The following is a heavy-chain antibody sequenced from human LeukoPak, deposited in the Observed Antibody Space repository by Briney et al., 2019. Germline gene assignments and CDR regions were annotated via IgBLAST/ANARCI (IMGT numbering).Heavy chain of an antibody. CDR2: IYYSGST. J-gene: IGHJ4*02. Sequence: SETLSLTCTVSGGSISSYYWSWIRQPPGKGLEWIGYIYYSGSTNYNPSLKSQVTISVDTSKNQFSLKLSSVTAADTAVYYCAREVIAVAGTSFDYWGQGTLVTVSS. V-gene: IGHV4-59*01. CDR3: AREVIAVAGTSFDY. CDR1: GGSISSYY. D-gene: IGHD6-19*01.